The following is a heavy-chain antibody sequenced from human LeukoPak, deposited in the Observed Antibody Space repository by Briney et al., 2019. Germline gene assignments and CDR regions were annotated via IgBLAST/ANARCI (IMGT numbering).Heavy chain of an antibody. J-gene: IGHJ4*02. Sequence: ASVKVSCKASRGTFSNYAISWVRQAPGQGLEWMGGIIPIFGTANYAQKLQGRVTITADESTSTAYMELSRLRSGDTAVYYCARDYYDSSGYRDYWGQGTLVTVSS. CDR2: IIPIFGTA. CDR1: RGTFSNYA. D-gene: IGHD3-22*01. CDR3: ARDYYDSSGYRDY. V-gene: IGHV1-69*01.